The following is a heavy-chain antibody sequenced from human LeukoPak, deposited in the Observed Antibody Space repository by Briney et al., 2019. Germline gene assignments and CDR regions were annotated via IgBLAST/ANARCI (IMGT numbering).Heavy chain of an antibody. V-gene: IGHV5-51*01. CDR1: GYSFTSYW. J-gene: IGHJ3*02. Sequence: HGESLKISCKGSGYSFTSYWIAWVRQMPGKGLEWMGIIYPGDSYTTYSPSFQGQVTISADKSISTAYLQWRSLKASDTAMYYCARRSGSDAIDIWGQGTTLTVSS. D-gene: IGHD3-10*01. CDR3: ARRSGSDAIDI. CDR2: IYPGDSYT.